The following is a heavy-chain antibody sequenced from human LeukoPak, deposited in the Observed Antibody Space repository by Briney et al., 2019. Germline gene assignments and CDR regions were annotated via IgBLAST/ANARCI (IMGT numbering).Heavy chain of an antibody. D-gene: IGHD4-17*01. V-gene: IGHV4-59*01. Sequence: SETLSLTCTVSGGSISSYYWSWIRQPPGKGLEWIGYIYYSGSTNYNPSLKSRVTISVDTSKNQFSLKLSSATAADTAVYYCARGPTTVTSYYYYMDVWGKGTTVTVSS. J-gene: IGHJ6*03. CDR3: ARGPTTVTSYYYYMDV. CDR1: GGSISSYY. CDR2: IYYSGST.